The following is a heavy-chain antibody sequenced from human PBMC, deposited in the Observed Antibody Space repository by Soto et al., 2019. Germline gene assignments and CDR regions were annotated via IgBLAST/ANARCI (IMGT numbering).Heavy chain of an antibody. CDR2: IIPIFGTA. J-gene: IGHJ6*02. CDR3: ARDPRAVQWYYGMDV. Sequence: GASVKVSCKASGGTFGSYAISWVRQAPGQGLEWMGGIIPIFGTASYAQKFQGRVTITADESTSTAYMELSSLRSEDTAVYYCARDPRAVQWYYGMDVWGQGTTVTVSS. D-gene: IGHD6-19*01. V-gene: IGHV1-69*13. CDR1: GGTFGSYA.